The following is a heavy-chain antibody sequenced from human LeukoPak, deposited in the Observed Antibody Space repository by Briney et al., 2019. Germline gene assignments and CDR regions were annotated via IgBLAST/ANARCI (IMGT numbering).Heavy chain of an antibody. D-gene: IGHD2-15*01. CDR2: VSGDGTTT. CDR1: GFTFSTYW. Sequence: GGSLRLSCAASGFTFSTYWMHWVRQAPGKGLVWVSRVSGDGTTTNYADSVEGRFSISRDNAKNTLFLQVSSLTDEDTAVYYCARGGGGVVRNGLDVWGLGTTVTVSS. J-gene: IGHJ6*02. V-gene: IGHV3-74*01. CDR3: ARGGGGVVRNGLDV.